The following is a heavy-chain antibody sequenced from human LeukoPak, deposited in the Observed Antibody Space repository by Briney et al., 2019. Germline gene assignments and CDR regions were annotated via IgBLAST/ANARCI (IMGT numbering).Heavy chain of an antibody. CDR1: GGTFSSYA. CDR3: ARGFGPNYVLWDFDY. CDR2: IIPTFGTA. Sequence: SVKVSCKASGGTFSSYAISWVRQAPGQGLEWMRGIIPTFGTANYAQKFQGRVTITTDESKSTAYMELSSLRSEDTAVYYCARGFGPNYVLWDFDYWGQGTLVTVSS. V-gene: IGHV1-69*05. D-gene: IGHD3-10*02. J-gene: IGHJ4*02.